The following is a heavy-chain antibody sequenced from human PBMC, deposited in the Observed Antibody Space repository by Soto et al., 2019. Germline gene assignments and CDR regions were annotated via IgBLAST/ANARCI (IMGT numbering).Heavy chain of an antibody. V-gene: IGHV1-8*01. CDR2: MNPNSGNT. CDR3: ARERSAAGTGWFDP. CDR1: GYTFTSYD. Sequence: QVQLVQSGAEVKKPGASVKVSCKASGYTFTSYDINWVRQATGQGLEWMGWMNPNSGNTGYAQKFQGRDTMTRNTSRSTAYMELSSLRSEDTAVYYCARERSAAGTGWFDPWGQGTLVTVSS. J-gene: IGHJ5*02. D-gene: IGHD6-13*01.